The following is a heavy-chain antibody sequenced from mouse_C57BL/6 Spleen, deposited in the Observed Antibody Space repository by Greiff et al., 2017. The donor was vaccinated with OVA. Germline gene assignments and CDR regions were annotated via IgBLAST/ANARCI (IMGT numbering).Heavy chain of an antibody. J-gene: IGHJ1*03. CDR1: GFTFSSYA. CDR3: ARRDQDFINTAVPYWYCDV. V-gene: IGHV5-4*03. D-gene: IGHD1-2*01. CDR2: ISDGGSYT. Sequence: EVMLVESGGGLVKPGGSLKLSCAASGFTFSSYAMSWVRQTPEKRLEWVATISDGGSYTYYPDNVKGRFTISRDNAKNNLYLQMSHLKSEDTARYYFARRDQDFINTAVPYWYCDVWGTGTTVTVSS.